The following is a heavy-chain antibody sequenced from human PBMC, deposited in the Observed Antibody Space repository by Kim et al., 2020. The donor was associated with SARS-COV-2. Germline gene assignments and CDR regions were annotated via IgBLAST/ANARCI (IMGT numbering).Heavy chain of an antibody. J-gene: IGHJ6*02. D-gene: IGHD6-13*01. CDR3: AKDMAGGIALHYYGMDV. CDR2: ISWNSGSI. Sequence: GGSLRLSCAASGFTFDDYAMHWVRQAPGKGLEWVSGISWNSGSIGYADSVKGRFTISRDNAKNSLYLQMNSLRAEDTALYYCAKDMAGGIALHYYGMDVWGQGTTVTVSS. V-gene: IGHV3-9*01. CDR1: GFTFDDYA.